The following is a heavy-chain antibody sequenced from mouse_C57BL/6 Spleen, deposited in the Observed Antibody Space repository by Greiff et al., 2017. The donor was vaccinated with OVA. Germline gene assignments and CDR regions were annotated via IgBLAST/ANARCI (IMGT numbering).Heavy chain of an antibody. J-gene: IGHJ3*01. Sequence: QVQLQQSGAELVRPGASVTLSCKASGYTFTDYEMHWVKQTPVHGLEWIGAIDPETGGPAYNQKFKGKAILTADKSSSTAYMELRSLTSEDSAVNYCTSNYGLAYWGQGTLVTVSA. CDR2: IDPETGGP. D-gene: IGHD2-1*01. CDR3: TSNYGLAY. V-gene: IGHV1-15*01. CDR1: GYTFTDYE.